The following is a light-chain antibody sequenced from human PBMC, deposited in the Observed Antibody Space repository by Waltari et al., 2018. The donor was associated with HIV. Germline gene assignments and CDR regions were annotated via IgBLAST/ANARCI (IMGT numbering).Light chain of an antibody. CDR1: QSINDW. V-gene: IGKV1-5*03. CDR3: QQYHSYLWT. J-gene: IGKJ1*01. Sequence: DIQMTQSPSSLSASVGDRGIITCRASQSINDWLAWYQQKPGKAPKFLIYKASNLESGVPSRFSASVSGTEFTLTISSLQPDDFATYYCQQYHSYLWTFGQGTKV. CDR2: KAS.